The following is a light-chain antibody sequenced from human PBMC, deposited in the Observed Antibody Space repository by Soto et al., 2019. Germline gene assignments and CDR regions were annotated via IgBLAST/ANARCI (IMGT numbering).Light chain of an antibody. Sequence: EVVMTQSPGTLSVSPGERATLSCGASQSVRSYLAWYQQKPGQAPRLLIHGASTRAPGIPARFSGSGSGTDFTLTISSLQSEDFAVYYCHQYDHWPQTFGQGTKVDIK. CDR3: HQYDHWPQT. V-gene: IGKV3-15*01. CDR2: GAS. J-gene: IGKJ1*01. CDR1: QSVRSY.